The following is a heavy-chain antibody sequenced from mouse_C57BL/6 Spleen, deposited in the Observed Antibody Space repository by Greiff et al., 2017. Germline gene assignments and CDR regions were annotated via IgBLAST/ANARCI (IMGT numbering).Heavy chain of an antibody. V-gene: IGHV5-4*01. D-gene: IGHD2-4*01. J-gene: IGHJ2*01. CDR3: ARDTHDYPFDY. CDR1: GFTFSSYA. Sequence: EVQLVESGGGLVKPGGSLKLSCAASGFTFSSYAMSWVRQTPEKRLEWVATISDGGSYTYYPDNVKGRFTISRDNAKNNLYLQMSHLKSEDTAMYYCARDTHDYPFDYWGQGTTLTVSS. CDR2: ISDGGSYT.